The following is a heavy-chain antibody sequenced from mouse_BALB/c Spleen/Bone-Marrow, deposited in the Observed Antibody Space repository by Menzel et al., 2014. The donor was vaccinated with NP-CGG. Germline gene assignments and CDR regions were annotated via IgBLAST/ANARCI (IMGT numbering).Heavy chain of an antibody. J-gene: IGHJ4*01. CDR2: IRNKANGYTT. D-gene: IGHD3-2*01. Sequence: EVKLVESGGGLVQPGGSLRLSCAPSGFTFTDYYMSWVRQSPGKALEWLGFIRNKANGYTTEYSASVKGRFTISRDNSQSIFYLQMNTLRAEDSATYYRARDRKDSSGYYYTMDYWGQGTSVTVSS. CDR1: GFTFTDYY. V-gene: IGHV7-3*02. CDR3: ARDRKDSSGYYYTMDY.